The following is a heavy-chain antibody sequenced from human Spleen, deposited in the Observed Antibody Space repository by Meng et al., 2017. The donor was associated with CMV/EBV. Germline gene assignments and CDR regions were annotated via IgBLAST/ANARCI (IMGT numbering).Heavy chain of an antibody. V-gene: IGHV1-2*02. CDR1: GYTFTGYY. Sequence: ASVKVSCKASGYTFTGYYMHWVRQAPGQGLEWMGWINPNSGGTNYAQKFQGRVTMARDTSINTAYMELSSLRSDDSAIYYCARAFVYHMDVWGQGTTVTVSS. D-gene: IGHD2-8*01. CDR3: ARAFVYHMDV. CDR2: INPNSGGT. J-gene: IGHJ6*02.